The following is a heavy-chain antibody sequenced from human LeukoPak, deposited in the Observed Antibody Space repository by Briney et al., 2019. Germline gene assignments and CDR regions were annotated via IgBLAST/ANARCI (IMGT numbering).Heavy chain of an antibody. CDR1: GYTFTSYD. CDR3: ARAYSSSWPINYYYYYGMDV. J-gene: IGHJ6*02. CDR2: MNPNSGNT. D-gene: IGHD6-13*01. V-gene: IGHV1-8*01. Sequence: ASVKVSCKASGYTFTSYDTNWVRQATGQGLEWMGWMNPNSGNTGYAQKFQGRVTMTRNTSISTAYMELSSLRSEDTAVYYCARAYSSSWPINYYYYYGMDVWGQGTTVTVSS.